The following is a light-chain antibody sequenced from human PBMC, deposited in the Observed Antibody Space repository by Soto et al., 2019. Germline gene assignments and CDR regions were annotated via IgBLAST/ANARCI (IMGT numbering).Light chain of an antibody. CDR2: AAS. CDR1: QGISTY. J-gene: IGKJ1*01. CDR3: QPYNSYSRT. V-gene: IGKV1-39*01. Sequence: DIQMTQSPSSLSASVGDRVTITCRASQGISTYLNWYQQKPGKAPKLLIYAASSLQSGVPSRFSGSGSETDFTLTISSLQPEDFATYYCQPYNSYSRTFGQGTKVDI.